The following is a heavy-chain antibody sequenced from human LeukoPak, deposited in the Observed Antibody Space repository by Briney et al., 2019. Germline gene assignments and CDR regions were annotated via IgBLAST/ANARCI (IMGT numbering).Heavy chain of an antibody. Sequence: GGSLRLSCAASGFTFSSYSMNWVRQAPGKGLEWVSSITSSGRYIYYADSVKGRFTISRDNSKNTLYLQMNSLRAEDTAVYYCAREVGATNLDYWGQGTLVTVSS. J-gene: IGHJ4*02. CDR2: ITSSGRYI. CDR3: AREVGATNLDY. D-gene: IGHD1-26*01. CDR1: GFTFSSYS. V-gene: IGHV3-21*01.